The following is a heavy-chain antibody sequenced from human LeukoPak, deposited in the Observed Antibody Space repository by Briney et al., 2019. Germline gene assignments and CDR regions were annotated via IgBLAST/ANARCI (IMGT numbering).Heavy chain of an antibody. D-gene: IGHD4-23*01. CDR1: GFTFSNYA. V-gene: IGHV3-23*01. Sequence: QSGGSLRLSCAASGFTFSNYAMSWVRQAPGKGLEWVSAISGSGGSTYYADSVKGRFTISRDNSKNTLYLQMNSLRAEDTAVYYCAKDPLYDGNSGPFGYWGQGTLVTVSS. J-gene: IGHJ4*02. CDR3: AKDPLYDGNSGPFGY. CDR2: ISGSGGST.